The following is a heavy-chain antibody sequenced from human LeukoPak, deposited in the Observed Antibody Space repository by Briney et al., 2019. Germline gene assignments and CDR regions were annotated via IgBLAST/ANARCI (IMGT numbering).Heavy chain of an antibody. CDR3: ARGGPYCSGGSCYEPNYYYYYMDV. J-gene: IGHJ6*03. D-gene: IGHD2-15*01. V-gene: IGHV1-8*02. CDR2: MNPNSGNT. Sequence: GASVKVSCKASGYTFTNYGISWVRQATGQGLEWMGWMNPNSGNTGYAQKFQGRVTMTRNTSISTAYMELSSLRSEDTAVYYCARGGPYCSGGSCYEPNYYYYYMDVWGKGTTVTVSS. CDR1: GYTFTNYG.